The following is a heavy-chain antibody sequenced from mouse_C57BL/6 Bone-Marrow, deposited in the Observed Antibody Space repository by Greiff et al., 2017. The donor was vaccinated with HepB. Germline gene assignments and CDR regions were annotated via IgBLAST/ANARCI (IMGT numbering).Heavy chain of an antibody. D-gene: IGHD1-1*01. CDR3: ARGGFITTVVETWFAY. CDR2: IYPGSGST. Sequence: VQLQQSGAELVKPGASVKMSCKASGYTFTSYWITWVKQRPGQGLEWIGDIYPGSGSTNYNEKFKSKATLTVDTSSSTAYMQLSSLTSEDSAVYYCARGGFITTVVETWFAYWGQGTLVTVSA. CDR1: GYTFTSYW. J-gene: IGHJ3*01. V-gene: IGHV1-55*01.